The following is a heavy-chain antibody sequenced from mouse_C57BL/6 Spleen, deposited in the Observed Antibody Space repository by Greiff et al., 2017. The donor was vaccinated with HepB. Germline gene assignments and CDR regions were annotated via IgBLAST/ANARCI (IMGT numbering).Heavy chain of an antibody. D-gene: IGHD1-1*01. Sequence: QVQLQQSGAELVRPGASVTLSCKASGYTFTDYEMHWVKQTPVHGLEWIGAIDPETGGTAYNQKFKGKAILTADKSSSTAYMELRSLTSEDSAVYYCTRGDYYGSSYYFDCWGQGTTLTVSS. CDR3: TRGDYYGSSYYFDC. CDR2: IDPETGGT. CDR1: GYTFTDYE. J-gene: IGHJ2*01. V-gene: IGHV1-15*01.